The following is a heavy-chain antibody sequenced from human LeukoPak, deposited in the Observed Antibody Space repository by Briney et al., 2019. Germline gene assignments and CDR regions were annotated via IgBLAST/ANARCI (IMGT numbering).Heavy chain of an antibody. D-gene: IGHD5-24*01. CDR3: TRVGYIDEGIDY. J-gene: IGHJ4*02. V-gene: IGHV3-7*04. CDR1: GFPFSSYS. Sequence: GGSLRLSCAASGFPFSSYSMTWVRQAPGKGLEWVANIKPDGTTKFYVDSVKGRFTISRDNAKNSLYLQMNSLRAEDTAIYYCTRVGYIDEGIDYWGQGTLVTVSS. CDR2: IKPDGTTK.